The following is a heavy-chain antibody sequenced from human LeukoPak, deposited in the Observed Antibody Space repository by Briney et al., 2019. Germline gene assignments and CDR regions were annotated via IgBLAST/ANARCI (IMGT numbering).Heavy chain of an antibody. V-gene: IGHV4-4*07. Sequence: SETLSLTCTVSGGSISSYYWSWIRQPAGKGLEWIGRIYTSGSTNYNPSLKSRVTMSVDTSKNQFSLKLSSVTAADTAVYYCARDRSSGYWPGGYFDLWGRGTLVTVSS. J-gene: IGHJ2*01. CDR3: ARDRSSGYWPGGYFDL. CDR2: IYTSGST. D-gene: IGHD3-22*01. CDR1: GGSISSYY.